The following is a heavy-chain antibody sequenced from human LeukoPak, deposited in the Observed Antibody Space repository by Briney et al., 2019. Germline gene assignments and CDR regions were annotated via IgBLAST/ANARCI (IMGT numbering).Heavy chain of an antibody. D-gene: IGHD1-14*01. Sequence: PGGSLRLSCEASGFSFSNYWMSWVRQAPGKGPEWLAHIKENEIEQYYADSVKGRFTISRDNVKQSLCLQMNSLRVEDTAVYYCARGPGDFDASDIWGQGTMVTVSS. CDR2: IKENEIEQ. V-gene: IGHV3-7*01. CDR3: ARGPGDFDASDI. CDR1: GFSFSNYW. J-gene: IGHJ3*02.